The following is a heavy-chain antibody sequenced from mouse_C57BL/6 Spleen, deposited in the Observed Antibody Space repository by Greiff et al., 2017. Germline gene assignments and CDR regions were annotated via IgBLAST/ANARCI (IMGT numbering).Heavy chain of an antibody. J-gene: IGHJ4*01. CDR3: ARSEYYYGSRVYAMDY. CDR1: GYTFTSYG. Sequence: VQLQQSGAELARPGASVKLSCKASGYTFTSYGISWVKQSTGQGLEWIGEIYPRSGNTYYNEKFKGKATLTADKSSSTAYMELRSLTSEDSAVYFCARSEYYYGSRVYAMDYWGQGTSVTVSS. CDR2: IYPRSGNT. D-gene: IGHD1-1*01. V-gene: IGHV1-81*01.